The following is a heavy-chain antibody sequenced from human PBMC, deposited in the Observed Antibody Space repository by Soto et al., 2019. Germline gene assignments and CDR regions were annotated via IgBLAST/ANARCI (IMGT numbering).Heavy chain of an antibody. CDR1: GGSFNNYV. Sequence: QVQLVQSGAEVRKPGSSVKVSCEASGGSFNNYVISWLRQAPGQGLEWMGGIIPNSEAANYAQKFRGRLTITADKATNTAYMELNSLRPEDTATYYCARYWKAGTLYVAFDIWGQGTTVIV. CDR2: IIPNSEAA. D-gene: IGHD6-19*01. CDR3: ARYWKAGTLYVAFDI. J-gene: IGHJ3*02. V-gene: IGHV1-69*06.